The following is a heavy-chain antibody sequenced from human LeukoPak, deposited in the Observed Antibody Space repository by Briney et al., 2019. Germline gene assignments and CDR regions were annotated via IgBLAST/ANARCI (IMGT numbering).Heavy chain of an antibody. D-gene: IGHD6-13*01. V-gene: IGHV1-18*01. J-gene: IGHJ3*02. CDR3: ARDRSSSSWHPDAFDI. CDR2: ISAYNGNT. Sequence: GASVKVSCKASGYTFTSYGISWVRQAPGQGLEWMGWISAYNGNTNYAQKLQGRVTMTTDTSTSTAYMELRSQRSDDTAVYYCARDRSSSSWHPDAFDIWGQGTMVTVSS. CDR1: GYTFTSYG.